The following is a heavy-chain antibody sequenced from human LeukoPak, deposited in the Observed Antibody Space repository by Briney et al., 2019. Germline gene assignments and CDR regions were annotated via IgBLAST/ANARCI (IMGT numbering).Heavy chain of an antibody. J-gene: IGHJ6*03. CDR2: INHSGST. Sequence: KPSETLSLTCAVYGGSFSGYYWSWIRQPPGRGLEWIGEINHSGSTNYNPSLKSRVTISVDTSKNQFSLKLSSVTAADTAVYYCARVRFYYYMDVWGKGTTVTVSS. CDR3: ARVRFYYYMDV. V-gene: IGHV4-34*01. CDR1: GGSFSGYY.